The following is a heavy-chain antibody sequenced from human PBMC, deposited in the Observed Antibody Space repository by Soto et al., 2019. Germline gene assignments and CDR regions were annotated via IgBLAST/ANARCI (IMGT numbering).Heavy chain of an antibody. Sequence: SETLSLTCTVSGGSISSYYWSWIRQPPGKGLEWIGYIYYSGSTNYNPSLKSRVTISVDTSKNQLSLKLSSVTAADTAVDYCARALRIYDFWLFDPWGQGTLVTVSS. D-gene: IGHD3-3*01. CDR1: GGSISSYY. CDR2: IYYSGST. V-gene: IGHV4-59*01. J-gene: IGHJ5*02. CDR3: ARALRIYDFWLFDP.